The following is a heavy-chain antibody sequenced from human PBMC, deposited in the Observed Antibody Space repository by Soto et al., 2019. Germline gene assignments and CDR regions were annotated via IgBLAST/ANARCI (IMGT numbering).Heavy chain of an antibody. CDR3: ARVGHITNYGMSV. V-gene: IGHV1-69*01. Sequence: QVQLVQSGAEVKKPGSSVKFSCEASGGTFSSYPINWVRQAPGQGLEWMGGIIPFFGTANYAQKFQGRVTTTADASTSTGYMALRSLRSEDTAVYYCARVGHITNYGMSVWGQGTTVNVSS. D-gene: IGHD1-26*01. CDR2: IIPFFGTA. J-gene: IGHJ6*02. CDR1: GGTFSSYP.